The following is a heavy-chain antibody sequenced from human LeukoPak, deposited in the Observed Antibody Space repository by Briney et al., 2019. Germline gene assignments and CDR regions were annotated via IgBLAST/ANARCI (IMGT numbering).Heavy chain of an antibody. CDR2: INAGNGNT. J-gene: IGHJ4*02. D-gene: IGHD2-2*01. CDR1: GYTFTSYA. V-gene: IGHV1-3*01. Sequence: EASVKVSCKASGYTFTSYAVHWVRQAPGQRLEWMGWINAGNGNTKYSQKFQGRVTITRDTSASTAYMELSSLRSEDTAVYYCAREGIVVVPAESYYFDYWGQGTLVTVSS. CDR3: AREGIVVVPAESYYFDY.